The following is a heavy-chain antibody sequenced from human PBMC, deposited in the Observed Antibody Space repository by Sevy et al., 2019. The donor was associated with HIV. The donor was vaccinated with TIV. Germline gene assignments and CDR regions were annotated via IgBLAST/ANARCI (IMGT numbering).Heavy chain of an antibody. CDR1: GYTFTSYG. CDR3: ARAFTEYSSSSLSVPTGDY. Sequence: ASVKVPCKASGYTFTSYGISWVRQAPGQGLEWMGWISAYNGNTNYAQKLQGRVTMTTDTSTSTAYMELRSLRSDDTAVYYCARAFTEYSSSSLSVPTGDYWGQGTLVTVSS. V-gene: IGHV1-18*01. CDR2: ISAYNGNT. J-gene: IGHJ4*02. D-gene: IGHD6-6*01.